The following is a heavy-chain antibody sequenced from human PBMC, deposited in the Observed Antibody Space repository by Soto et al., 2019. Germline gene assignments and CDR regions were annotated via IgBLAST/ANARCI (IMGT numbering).Heavy chain of an antibody. CDR1: GGSVSSGSYY. J-gene: IGHJ2*01. CDR3: AREGHDYGDSHWYFDL. D-gene: IGHD4-17*01. Sequence: QVQLQESGPGLVKPSETLSLTCTVSGGSVSSGSYYWSWIRQPPGKGLEWIGYIYYSGSTNYNPSLKSRVTLSVDTSKNQYSLKLSSVTAAERAVYYCAREGHDYGDSHWYFDLWGRGTLVTVSS. CDR2: IYYSGST. V-gene: IGHV4-61*01.